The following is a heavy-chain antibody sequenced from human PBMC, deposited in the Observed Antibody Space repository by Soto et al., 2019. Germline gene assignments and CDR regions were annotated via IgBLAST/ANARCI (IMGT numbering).Heavy chain of an antibody. CDR1: GAGDTFSNYG. CDR3: WRHDKTALPPLDS. CDR2: TIPAFGTA. Sequence: QVHLVQSGAEVKSPGSAVKVSCKVSGAGDTFSNYGLNWMRQAPGQGLEWMGGTIPAFGTANYAQKFQGRVTITADTSTNPAYTELSSLRSDDTAVYYCWRHDKTALPPLDSWGQGTLVSVSS. V-gene: IGHV1-69*06. J-gene: IGHJ4*02. D-gene: IGHD1-1*01.